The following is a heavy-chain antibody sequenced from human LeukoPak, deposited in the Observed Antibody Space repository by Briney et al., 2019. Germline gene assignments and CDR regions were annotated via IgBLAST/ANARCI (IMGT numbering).Heavy chain of an antibody. Sequence: SETLSLTCTVSGGSINNYYWSWIRLSAGKGLEWIGRIYSSGFTNYNPSLKSRVTMSVDMSKNQFSLKLSSVTAADTAVYYCARDNWNFGANWFDPWGQGTLVTVSS. J-gene: IGHJ5*02. CDR2: IYSSGFT. CDR3: ARDNWNFGANWFDP. CDR1: GGSINNYY. D-gene: IGHD1-7*01. V-gene: IGHV4-4*07.